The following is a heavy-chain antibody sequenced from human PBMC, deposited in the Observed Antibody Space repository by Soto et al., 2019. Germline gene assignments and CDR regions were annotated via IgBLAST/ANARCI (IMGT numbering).Heavy chain of an antibody. Sequence: GASVKVSCKASGYTFTNYALHWVRQAPGQRLEWMGWINTCNANTKYSQKFQGRVTMTRDTSTTTAYMELRSLRSDDTAVYYCARDNDFEVHYWGQGTLVTVSS. V-gene: IGHV1-3*04. CDR1: GYTFTNYA. D-gene: IGHD2-15*01. J-gene: IGHJ4*02. CDR3: ARDNDFEVHY. CDR2: INTCNANT.